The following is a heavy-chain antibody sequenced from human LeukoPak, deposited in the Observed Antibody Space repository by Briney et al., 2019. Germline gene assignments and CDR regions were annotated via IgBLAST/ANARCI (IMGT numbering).Heavy chain of an antibody. D-gene: IGHD2-2*01. CDR2: INPSGGST. Sequence: ASVKVSCKASGYTFTSYYMHWVRQAPGQGLEWMGIINPSGGSTGYAQKFQGRVTMTRDTSTSTVYMELSSLRSKDTAVYYCARESPFRVVPAATENWFDPWGQGTLVTVSS. CDR3: ARESPFRVVPAATENWFDP. V-gene: IGHV1-46*01. CDR1: GYTFTSYY. J-gene: IGHJ5*02.